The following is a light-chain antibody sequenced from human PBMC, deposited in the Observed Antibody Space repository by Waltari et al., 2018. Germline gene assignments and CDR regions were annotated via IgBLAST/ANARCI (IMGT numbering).Light chain of an antibody. CDR3: HQYNSYPWT. CDR2: DVS. Sequence: DIQMTQSPSTLSASVGDRVPITCRASQSMSSWLAWYQQKPGKAPKLLIYDVSSLESGVPSRFSGSGSGTEFTLTISSLQPDDFATYYCHQYNSYPWTFGQGTKVEIK. V-gene: IGKV1-5*01. J-gene: IGKJ1*01. CDR1: QSMSSW.